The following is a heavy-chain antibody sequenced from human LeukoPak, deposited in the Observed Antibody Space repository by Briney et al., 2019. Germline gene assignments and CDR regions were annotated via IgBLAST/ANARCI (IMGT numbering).Heavy chain of an antibody. CDR2: IKSKTDVGTT. Sequence: SGGSLRLSCAAFGFTFSNAWMTWVRQAPGKGLEWVGRIKSKTDVGTTDYAAPVKGRFTISRDDSKNTLYLQMNSLKTEDTAVYYCTTDAGLNTMIRGLMGGDAFDIWGQGTMVTVSS. D-gene: IGHD3-10*01. CDR3: TTDAGLNTMIRGLMGGDAFDI. J-gene: IGHJ3*02. V-gene: IGHV3-15*01. CDR1: GFTFSNAW.